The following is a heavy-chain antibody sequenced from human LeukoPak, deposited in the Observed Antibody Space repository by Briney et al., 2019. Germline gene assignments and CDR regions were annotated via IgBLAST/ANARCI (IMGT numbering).Heavy chain of an antibody. CDR2: ISGSGGST. V-gene: IGHV3-23*01. J-gene: IGHJ4*02. D-gene: IGHD3-10*01. CDR3: AKDGYYGSGPPGY. Sequence: GGSLRPSCAASGFTFSSYAMSWVRQAPGKGLEWVSAISGSGGSTYYADSVKGRFTISRDNSKNTLYLQMNSLRAEDTAVYYCAKDGYYGSGPPGYRGQGTLVTVSS. CDR1: GFTFSSYA.